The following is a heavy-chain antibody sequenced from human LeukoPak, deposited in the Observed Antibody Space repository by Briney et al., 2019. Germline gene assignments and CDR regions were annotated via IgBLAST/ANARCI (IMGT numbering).Heavy chain of an antibody. J-gene: IGHJ4*02. Sequence: SETLSLTCTVSGGSIGSGGYYWSWIRQHPGKGLEWIGYIYYSGSTYYNPSLKSRVTISVDTSKNQFSLKLSSVTAADTAVYYCARSPRDTVVVPAARWFFDYWSQGTLATVSS. V-gene: IGHV4-31*03. CDR3: ARSPRDTVVVPAARWFFDY. D-gene: IGHD2-2*01. CDR2: IYYSGST. CDR1: GGSIGSGGYY.